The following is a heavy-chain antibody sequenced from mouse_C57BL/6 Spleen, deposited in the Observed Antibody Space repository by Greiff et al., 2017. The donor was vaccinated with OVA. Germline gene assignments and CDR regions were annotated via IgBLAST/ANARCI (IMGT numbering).Heavy chain of an antibody. CDR1: GFTFSSYA. J-gene: IGHJ2*01. Sequence: EVKLMESGGGLVKPGGSLKLSCAASGFTFSSYAMSWVRQTPEKRLEWVATISDGGSYTYYPDNVKGRFTISRDNAKNNLYLQMSQLKSEDTAMYYCARDSSSFYCFDYWGQGTTLTVSA. CDR3: ARDSSSFYCFDY. D-gene: IGHD1-1*01. V-gene: IGHV5-4*01. CDR2: ISDGGSYT.